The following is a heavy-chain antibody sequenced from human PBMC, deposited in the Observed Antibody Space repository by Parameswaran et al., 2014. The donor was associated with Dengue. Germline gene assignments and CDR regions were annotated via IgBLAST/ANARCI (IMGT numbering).Heavy chain of an antibody. CDR1: GFTFSRSA. CDR3: AAELCSSTSCPLNYGMDV. J-gene: IGHJ6*02. CDR2: IVVGSGNT. D-gene: IGHD2-2*01. Sequence: PGASVKVSCKASGFTFSRSAVQWVRTGSWTSLEWIGWIVVGSGNTNYAQKFQERVSITRNMSTSTAYMELSSLRSEDTAVYYCAAELCSSTSCPLNYGMDVWGQGTTVTVSS. V-gene: IGHV1-58*01.